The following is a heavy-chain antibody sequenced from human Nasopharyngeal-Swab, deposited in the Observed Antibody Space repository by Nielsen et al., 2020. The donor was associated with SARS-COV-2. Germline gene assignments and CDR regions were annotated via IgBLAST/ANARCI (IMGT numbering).Heavy chain of an antibody. V-gene: IGHV1-24*01. D-gene: IGHD6-19*01. J-gene: IGHJ4*02. CDR1: VYTLTELS. Sequence: ASVKVSCKVSVYTLTELSMHWVRQAPGKGLEWMGGFDPEDGETIYAQKFQGRVTMTEDTSTDTAYMELSRLRSEDTAVYYCATDFAIAVAVPPNYWGQGTLVTVSS. CDR2: FDPEDGET. CDR3: ATDFAIAVAVPPNY.